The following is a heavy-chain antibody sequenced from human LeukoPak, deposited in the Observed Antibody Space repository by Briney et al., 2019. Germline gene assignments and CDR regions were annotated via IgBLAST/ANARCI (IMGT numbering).Heavy chain of an antibody. CDR1: GYSISSGYY. J-gene: IGHJ6*03. Sequence: PSETLSLTCTVSGYSISSGYYWGWIRQPPGKGLEWIGSIYHSGSTYYNPSLKSRVTISVDTSKNQFSLKLSSVTAADTAVYYCARLSYYYDSSGQYYYYYYYMDVWGKGTTVTISS. CDR2: IYHSGST. V-gene: IGHV4-38-2*02. D-gene: IGHD3-22*01. CDR3: ARLSYYYDSSGQYYYYYYYMDV.